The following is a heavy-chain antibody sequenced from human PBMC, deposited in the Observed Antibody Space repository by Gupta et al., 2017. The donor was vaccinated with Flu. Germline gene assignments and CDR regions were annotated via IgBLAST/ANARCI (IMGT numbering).Heavy chain of an antibody. CDR3: ARDILVGATPDF. CDR1: GFTFSSYS. D-gene: IGHD1-26*01. J-gene: IGHJ3*01. V-gene: IGHV3-21*01. CDR2: ISSSSSYI. Sequence: EVQLVESGGGLVKPGGSLRLSCAASGFTFSSYSMNWVRQAPGKGLEWVSSISSSSSYIYYADSVKGRFTISRDNAKNSLYLQMNSLRAEDTAVYYCARDILVGATPDFWGQGTMVTVSS.